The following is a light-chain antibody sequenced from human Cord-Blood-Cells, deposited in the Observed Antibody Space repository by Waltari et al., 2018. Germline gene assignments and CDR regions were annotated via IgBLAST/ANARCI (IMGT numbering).Light chain of an antibody. Sequence: DIQMTQSPSPLSTSVGDRVTITCRASQSISSYLNWYQQKPGKAPKRLIYAACSLQSGVPSRFSGSGSGTDFTLTISSLQPEDFTTYYCQQRYSTPYTFGQGTKLEIK. CDR1: QSISSY. CDR2: AAC. J-gene: IGKJ2*01. CDR3: QQRYSTPYT. V-gene: IGKV1-39*01.